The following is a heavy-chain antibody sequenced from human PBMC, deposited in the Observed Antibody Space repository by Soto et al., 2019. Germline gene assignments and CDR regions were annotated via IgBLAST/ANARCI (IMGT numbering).Heavy chain of an antibody. V-gene: IGHV2-5*02. CDR3: AHGSCSSADCYPNPYLDY. CDR1: GFSLSTTAEG. CDR2: IYWDDDE. Sequence: QFTLKESGPTLVKPTQTLTLTCTFSGFSLSTTAEGVGWIRQPPGKALEWLALIYWDDDERYSPSLKSRLTITKDTSKNQVVLTMTNVDPVDTATYYCAHGSCSSADCYPNPYLDYWGQGILVTVSS. D-gene: IGHD2-2*01. J-gene: IGHJ4*02.